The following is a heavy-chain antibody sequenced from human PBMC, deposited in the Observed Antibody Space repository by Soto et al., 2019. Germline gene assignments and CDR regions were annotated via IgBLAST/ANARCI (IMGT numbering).Heavy chain of an antibody. J-gene: IGHJ6*03. CDR1: GGSFSGYY. D-gene: IGHD2-2*01. Sequence: SETLSLTCAVYGGSFSGYYWSWIRQPPGKGLEWIGEINHSGSTNYNPSLKSRVTISVDTSKNQFSLKLSSVTAADTAVYHCARGRYCSSTSCYSGYYYYMDVWGKGTTVTVSS. CDR2: INHSGST. V-gene: IGHV4-34*01. CDR3: ARGRYCSSTSCYSGYYYYMDV.